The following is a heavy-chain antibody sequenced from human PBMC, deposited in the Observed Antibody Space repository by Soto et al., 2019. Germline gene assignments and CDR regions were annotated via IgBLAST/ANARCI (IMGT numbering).Heavy chain of an antibody. CDR1: GGSISSSSYY. CDR2: IYYSGST. Sequence: SETLSLTCTVSGGSISSSSYYWGWIRQPPGKGLEWIGSIYYSGSTYYNPSLKSRVTISVDTSKNQFSLKLSSVTAADTAVYYCACFFSGGYGYGFYYYVMDVWAQGTSVTVSS. D-gene: IGHD5-18*01. V-gene: IGHV4-39*01. J-gene: IGHJ6*02. CDR3: ACFFSGGYGYGFYYYVMDV.